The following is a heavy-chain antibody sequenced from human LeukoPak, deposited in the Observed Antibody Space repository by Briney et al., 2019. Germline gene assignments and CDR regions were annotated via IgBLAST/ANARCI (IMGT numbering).Heavy chain of an antibody. J-gene: IGHJ4*02. D-gene: IGHD3-3*01. CDR2: LNPDTGST. CDR3: ARDAIFPPLIDY. V-gene: IGHV1-2*02. Sequence: ASVKVSCKASGYTFTGYYIHWVRQAPGQGLEWMGGLNPDTGSTNYAQKFQARVIMTRDTSINTAYMELRRLRYDDTAMYFCARDAIFPPLIDYWGQGTLVTVSS. CDR1: GYTFTGYY.